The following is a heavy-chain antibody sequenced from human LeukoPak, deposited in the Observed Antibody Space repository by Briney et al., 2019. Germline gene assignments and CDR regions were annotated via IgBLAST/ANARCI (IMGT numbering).Heavy chain of an antibody. V-gene: IGHV3-21*01. CDR3: ARDLGPSGGGDDAFDI. J-gene: IGHJ3*02. CDR1: GFTFSSYS. Sequence: GGSLRLSCAASGFTFSSYSMNWVRQAPGKGLEWVSSISSSSYIYYADSVKGRFTISRDNAKNSLYLQMNSLRAEDTAVYYCARDLGPSGGGDDAFDIWGQGTMVTVSS. CDR2: ISSSSYI. D-gene: IGHD3-16*01.